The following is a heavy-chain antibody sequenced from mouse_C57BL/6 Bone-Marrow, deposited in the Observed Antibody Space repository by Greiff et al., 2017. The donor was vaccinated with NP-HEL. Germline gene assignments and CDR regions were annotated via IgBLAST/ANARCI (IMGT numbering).Heavy chain of an antibody. CDR2: INPNNGGT. CDR1: GYTFTDYY. V-gene: IGHV1-26*01. D-gene: IGHD1-1*01. CDR3: ARSYYGSSDWYFDV. J-gene: IGHJ1*03. Sequence: EVKLQQSGPELVKPGASVKISCKASGYTFTDYYMNWVKQSHGKSLEWIGDINPNNGGTSYNQKFKGKATLTVDKSSSTAYMELRSLTSEDSAVYYCARSYYGSSDWYFDVWGTGTTVTVSS.